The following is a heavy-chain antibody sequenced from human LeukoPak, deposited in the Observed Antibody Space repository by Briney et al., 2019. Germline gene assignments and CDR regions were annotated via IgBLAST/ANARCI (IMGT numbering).Heavy chain of an antibody. D-gene: IGHD3-16*01. J-gene: IGHJ4*02. Sequence: GASVKVSCKASGYTFTGYYMHWVRQAPGQGLEWIGWINPNSGDTKYAQKFQGRVTMTRDTSISTAYMELSRLRSDDTAVYYCVTQRGSYLWGTDFDYWGQGTLVTVSS. CDR1: GYTFTGYY. V-gene: IGHV1-2*02. CDR2: INPNSGDT. CDR3: VTQRGSYLWGTDFDY.